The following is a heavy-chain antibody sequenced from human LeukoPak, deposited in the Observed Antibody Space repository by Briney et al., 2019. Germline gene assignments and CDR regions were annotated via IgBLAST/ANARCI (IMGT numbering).Heavy chain of an antibody. D-gene: IGHD6-6*01. J-gene: IGHJ5*02. CDR2: INPNSGGT. CDR1: GYTFTGYY. V-gene: IGHV1-2*02. CDR3: ARGNVGWQLVTTEDLFDP. Sequence: ASVKVSCKASGYTFTGYYMHWVRQAPGQGLEWMGWINPNSGGTNYAQKFQVRVTMTRDTSISKAYMELSRLRSDDTAVYYCARGNVGWQLVTTEDLFDPWGQGTLVTVSS.